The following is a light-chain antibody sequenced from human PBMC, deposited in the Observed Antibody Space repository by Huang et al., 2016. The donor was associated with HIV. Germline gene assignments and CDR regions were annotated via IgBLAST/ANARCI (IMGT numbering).Light chain of an antibody. CDR1: QSVLYRSNNKNY. V-gene: IGKV4-1*01. CDR3: QQYDTSPWT. J-gene: IGKJ1*01. Sequence: DIVMTQSPDSLAVSLGERATINCKSSQSVLYRSNNKNYLAWYQKKPGQPPKLLIYWASTRESGVPDRFTGSGSGTDFSLTISSLQAEDGAVYYCQQYDTSPWTFGQGTKVEIK. CDR2: WAS.